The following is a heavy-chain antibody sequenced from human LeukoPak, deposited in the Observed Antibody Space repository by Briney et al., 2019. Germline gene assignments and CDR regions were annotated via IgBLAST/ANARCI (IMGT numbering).Heavy chain of an antibody. CDR1: GYTFTSYY. CDR2: VNPSGGST. J-gene: IGHJ4*02. Sequence: ASVKVSCKASGYTFTSYYMHWVRQAPGQGLEWMGIVNPSGGSTSYAQKFQGRVTVTRDTSTSTVYMELSSLRSEDTAVYYCARARAVDTDMLDYWGQGTLVTVSS. D-gene: IGHD5-18*01. CDR3: ARARAVDTDMLDY. V-gene: IGHV1-46*01.